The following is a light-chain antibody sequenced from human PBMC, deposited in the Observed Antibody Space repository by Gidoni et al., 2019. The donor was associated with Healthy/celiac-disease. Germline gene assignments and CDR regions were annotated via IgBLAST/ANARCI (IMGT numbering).Light chain of an antibody. CDR2: GAS. V-gene: IGKV3-20*01. CDR1: QSVSSSY. Sequence: EIVLTQSPGTLSLSPGERATLSCRASQSVSSSYFAWYKQKPGQVPRLPIYGASSRATGIPDRCSGSGSGTDFTLTISRLEPEDVAVYYCQHYCSSPPTFGQGTKVEIK. CDR3: QHYCSSPPT. J-gene: IGKJ1*01.